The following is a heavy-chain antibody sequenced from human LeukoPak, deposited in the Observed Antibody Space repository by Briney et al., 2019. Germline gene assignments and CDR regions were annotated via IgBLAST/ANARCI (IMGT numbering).Heavy chain of an antibody. CDR2: ISAYNGNT. Sequence: PGGSLRLSCAASGFTFTSYGISWVRQAPGQGLEWMGWISAYNGNTNYAQKLQGRVTMTTDTSTSTAYMELRSLRSDDTAVYYCARDPIVSPTGREGYFDYWGQGTLVTVSS. D-gene: IGHD3-16*02. J-gene: IGHJ4*02. CDR3: ARDPIVSPTGREGYFDY. CDR1: GFTFTSYG. V-gene: IGHV1-18*01.